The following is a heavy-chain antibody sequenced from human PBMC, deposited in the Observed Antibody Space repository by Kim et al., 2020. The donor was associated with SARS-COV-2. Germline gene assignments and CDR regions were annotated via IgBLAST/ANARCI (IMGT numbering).Heavy chain of an antibody. D-gene: IGHD3-22*01. V-gene: IGHV1-69*06. Sequence: SVKVSCKASGGTFSTYAISWVRQAPGQGLEWMGGIIPTYGTSNYAQKFQGRVTITADKSTSTAYMQLSSLKSEDTAVYYCARQWGDSSGYSYGLDVWGQGTTVTVSS. CDR1: GGTFSTYA. CDR2: IIPTYGTS. J-gene: IGHJ6*02. CDR3: ARQWGDSSGYSYGLDV.